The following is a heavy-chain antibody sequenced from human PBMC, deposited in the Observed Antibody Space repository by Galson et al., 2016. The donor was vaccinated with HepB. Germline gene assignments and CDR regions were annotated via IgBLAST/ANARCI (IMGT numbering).Heavy chain of an antibody. CDR3: ARPMRLSNYFDY. V-gene: IGHV4-30-2*01. D-gene: IGHD5-12*01. Sequence: TLSLTCGVSGASVSSTTYSWSWIRQPPGKGLEWIGNIYDSGSTYYNPSLRSRVTISVDRSKKQFSLKLTSVTAADTAVYYCARPMRLSNYFDYWGQGTLVTVSS. CDR1: GASVSSTTYS. J-gene: IGHJ4*02. CDR2: IYDSGST.